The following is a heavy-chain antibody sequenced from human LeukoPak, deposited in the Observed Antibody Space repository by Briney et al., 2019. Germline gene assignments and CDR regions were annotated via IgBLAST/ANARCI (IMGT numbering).Heavy chain of an antibody. CDR3: ARGSHGEHDS. Sequence: GGSLRLSCAASGFTFSNYWMHWVRQAPGKGLVWVSRINRDGSSTTYADSVKGRFTISRDNAKNMLYLQINSLRVDDTAIYYCARGSHGEHDSWGQGTLVTVSS. V-gene: IGHV3-74*01. CDR1: GFTFSNYW. J-gene: IGHJ5*01. CDR2: INRDGSST. D-gene: IGHD4-17*01.